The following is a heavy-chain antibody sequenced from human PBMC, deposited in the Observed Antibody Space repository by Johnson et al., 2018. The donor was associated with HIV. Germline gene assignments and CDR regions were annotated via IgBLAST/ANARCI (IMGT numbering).Heavy chain of an antibody. CDR3: ARDGSEWLVSIHAFDI. V-gene: IGHV3-74*01. J-gene: IGHJ3*02. CDR1: GFTFSTYW. Sequence: VQLVESGGGLVQPGGSLRLSCAASGFTFSTYWMHWVRQAPGKGLVWISRINSDGSSTTYADSVKGRFTISRDNAKNTLYLQMNSLRAEDTALYYCARDGSEWLVSIHAFDIWGQGTMVTVSS. CDR2: INSDGSST. D-gene: IGHD6-19*01.